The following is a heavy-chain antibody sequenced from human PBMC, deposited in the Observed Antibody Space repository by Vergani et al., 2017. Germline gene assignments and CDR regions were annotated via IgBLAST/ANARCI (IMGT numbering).Heavy chain of an antibody. D-gene: IGHD4-17*01. J-gene: IGHJ4*02. CDR3: ASGIALYYGDGIGYFDY. V-gene: IGHV3-7*01. CDR1: GFTFSSYW. CDR2: IKQDGSEK. Sequence: EVQLVESGGGLVQPGGSLRLSCAASGFTFSSYWMSWVRQAPGKGLEWVANIKQDGSEKYYVDSVKGRFTISRDNAKNSLYLQMNSLRAEDTAVYYCASGIALYYGDGIGYFDYWGQGTLVTVSS.